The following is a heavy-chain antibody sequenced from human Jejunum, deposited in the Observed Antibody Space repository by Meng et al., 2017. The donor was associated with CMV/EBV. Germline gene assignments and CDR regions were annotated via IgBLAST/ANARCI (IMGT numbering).Heavy chain of an antibody. Sequence: SGFTFSSYAMNWVRQAPGKGLEWVSFIGSSGRTIYFADSVKDRFTISRDNAKNSLYLQMNNLTVEDTAMYYCTRGGWRYSFGSLDYWGQGALVTVSS. D-gene: IGHD5-18*01. CDR1: GFTFSSYA. J-gene: IGHJ4*02. CDR3: TRGGWRYSFGSLDY. V-gene: IGHV3-21*01. CDR2: IGSSGRTI.